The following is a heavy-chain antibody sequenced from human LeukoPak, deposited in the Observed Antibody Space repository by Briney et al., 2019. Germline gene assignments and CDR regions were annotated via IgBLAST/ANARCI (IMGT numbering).Heavy chain of an antibody. Sequence: SETLSLTCTVSGDSINSLDLWSWIRQPPGKGLEWIGYIYYSGSTNYNPSLKSRVTISVDTSKNQFSLKLSSVTAADTAVYYCARDLGAYYDFWSGYYGAWFDPWGQGTLVTVSS. CDR2: IYYSGST. D-gene: IGHD3-3*01. V-gene: IGHV4-59*11. CDR3: ARDLGAYYDFWSGYYGAWFDP. J-gene: IGHJ5*02. CDR1: GDSINSLDL.